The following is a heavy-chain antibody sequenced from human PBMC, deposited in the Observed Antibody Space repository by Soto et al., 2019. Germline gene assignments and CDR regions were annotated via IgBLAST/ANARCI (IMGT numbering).Heavy chain of an antibody. D-gene: IGHD3-22*01. Sequence: PSDTLSLTCAVSGGSISSGGYSWSWIRQPPGKGLEWIGYIYHSGSTYYNPSLKSRVTISVDRSKNQFSLKLSSVTAADTAVYYCARAPRYYYDSSGQAWFDPWGPGTLVTVS. CDR3: ARAPRYYYDSSGQAWFDP. CDR2: IYHSGST. J-gene: IGHJ5*02. CDR1: GGSISSGGYS. V-gene: IGHV4-30-2*01.